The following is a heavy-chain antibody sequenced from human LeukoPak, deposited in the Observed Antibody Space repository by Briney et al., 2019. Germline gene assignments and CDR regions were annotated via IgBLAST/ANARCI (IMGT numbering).Heavy chain of an antibody. J-gene: IGHJ6*03. CDR3: ARVAQGASTENYYYYYMDV. D-gene: IGHD1-1*01. CDR1: GFAFNSYT. Sequence: PGGSLRLSCAASGFAFNSYTIKWVRQAPGKGLEWVSSITSSGSYIYNADSVKGRFTISRDNAKNSLYLQMSSLRAEDTAVYYCARVAQGASTENYYYYYMDVWGKGTTVTVSS. CDR2: ITSSGSYI. V-gene: IGHV3-21*01.